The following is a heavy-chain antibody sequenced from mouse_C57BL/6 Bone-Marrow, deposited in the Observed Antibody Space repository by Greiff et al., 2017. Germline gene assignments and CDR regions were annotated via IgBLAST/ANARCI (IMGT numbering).Heavy chain of an antibody. CDR3: ARGAMITSWFAY. D-gene: IGHD2-4*01. CDR2: IHPNSGST. V-gene: IGHV1-64*01. J-gene: IGHJ3*01. Sequence: QVQLKQPGAELVKPGASVKLSCKASGYTFTSYWMHWVKQRPGQGLEWIGMIHPNSGSTNYNEKFKSKATLTVDKSSSTAYMQLSSLTSEDSAVYYCARGAMITSWFAYWGQGTLVTVSA. CDR1: GYTFTSYW.